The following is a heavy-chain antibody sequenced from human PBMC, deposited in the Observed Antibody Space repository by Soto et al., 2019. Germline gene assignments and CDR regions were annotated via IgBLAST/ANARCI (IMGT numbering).Heavy chain of an antibody. V-gene: IGHV3-53*01. Sequence: EVQLVESGGGLIQPGGSLRLSCAAYGLSVSSEYMTWVRQAPGKGLEWLSIIYRGGGTYHADTVKGRSIISRDASQNTVYLQMNSLTSGDTAVYYWARRDDSETFDIWGQGTMVTVSS. D-gene: IGHD5-18*01. CDR1: GLSVSSEY. CDR2: IYRGGGT. CDR3: ARRDDSETFDI. J-gene: IGHJ3*02.